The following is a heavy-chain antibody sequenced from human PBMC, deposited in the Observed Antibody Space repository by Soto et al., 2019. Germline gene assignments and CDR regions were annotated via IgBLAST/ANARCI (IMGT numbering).Heavy chain of an antibody. CDR1: GGSISSNNW. J-gene: IGHJ4*02. CDR2: FYHSGST. D-gene: IGHD4-17*01. Sequence: QVQLQELGPGLVKPSGTLSLTCVVSGGSISSNNWWSWVRQPPGKGLEWIGEFYHSGSTNYNLSLKTPPPISVDKSTNQFSLNLSSVTAADTAMYSCSRSTVTADFWGQGTLVTLSS. CDR3: SRSTVTADF. V-gene: IGHV4-4*02.